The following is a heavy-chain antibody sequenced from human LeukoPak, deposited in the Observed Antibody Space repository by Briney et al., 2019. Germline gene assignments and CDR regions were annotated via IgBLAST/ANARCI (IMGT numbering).Heavy chain of an antibody. V-gene: IGHV3-48*03. CDR3: ARGYSSYYPDAFDI. Sequence: PGGSLRLSCVASGFTFSSYEMNWVRQAPGRGLEWVSYMSFSGSSTYYADPVKGRFTISRDNAKNSLYLQMNSLRAEDTAVYYCARGYSSYYPDAFDIWGQGTMVNVSS. CDR2: MSFSGSST. D-gene: IGHD5-12*01. CDR1: GFTFSSYE. J-gene: IGHJ3*02.